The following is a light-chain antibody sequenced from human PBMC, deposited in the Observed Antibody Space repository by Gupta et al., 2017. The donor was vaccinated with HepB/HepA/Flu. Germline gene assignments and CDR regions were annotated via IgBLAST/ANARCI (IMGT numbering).Light chain of an antibody. J-gene: IGKJ3*01. Sequence: TQMTQSPPSLSASVGDSVTITCRGGPNLSNYLSWYQQRPGKAPKLLIYAATNWQTGVSSRFSGSASGTGFTLTISKLQTEDFATYYWQQTYSNISFGPGTKVDVK. CDR2: AAT. CDR1: PNLSNY. CDR3: QQTYSNIS. V-gene: IGKV1-39*01.